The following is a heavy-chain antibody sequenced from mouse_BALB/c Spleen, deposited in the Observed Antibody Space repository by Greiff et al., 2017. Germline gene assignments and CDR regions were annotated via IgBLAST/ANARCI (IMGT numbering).Heavy chain of an antibody. V-gene: IGHV3-6*02. CDR1: GYSITSGYY. Sequence: DVQLQESGPGLVKPSQSLSLTCSVTGYSITSGYYWNWIRQFPGNKLEWMGYISYDGSNNYNPSLKNRISITRDTSKNQFFLKLNSVTTEDTATYYCARRGYGSSPRYFDVWGAGTTVTVSS. J-gene: IGHJ1*01. CDR3: ARRGYGSSPRYFDV. D-gene: IGHD1-1*01. CDR2: ISYDGSN.